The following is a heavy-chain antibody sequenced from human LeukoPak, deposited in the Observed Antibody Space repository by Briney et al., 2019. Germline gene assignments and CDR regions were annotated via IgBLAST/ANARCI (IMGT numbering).Heavy chain of an antibody. Sequence: SETLSLTCTVSGGSISSYYWSWIRQPPGKGLEWIGYIYYSGSTNYNPSLKSRVTMSVDTSKNQFSLKLSSVTAADTAVYYCARRPQGYSGFYFDYWGQGTLVTVSS. CDR1: GGSISSYY. D-gene: IGHD5-12*01. CDR2: IYYSGST. V-gene: IGHV4-59*12. J-gene: IGHJ4*02. CDR3: ARRPQGYSGFYFDY.